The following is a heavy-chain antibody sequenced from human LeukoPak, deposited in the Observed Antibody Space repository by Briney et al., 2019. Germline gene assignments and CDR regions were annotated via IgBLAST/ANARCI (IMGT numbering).Heavy chain of an antibody. CDR2: IFYSGST. D-gene: IGHD3-22*01. Sequence: SETLSLTCTISGGSISSSSYYWGWIRQPPGKGLEWIGYIFYSGSTYYNPSLKSRVTISVDTSKNQFSLKLSSVTASDTAVYYCAREKPAYYYDSSGYSLGGYYFDYWGQGTLVTVSS. J-gene: IGHJ4*02. CDR3: AREKPAYYYDSSGYSLGGYYFDY. V-gene: IGHV4-39*07. CDR1: GGSISSSSYY.